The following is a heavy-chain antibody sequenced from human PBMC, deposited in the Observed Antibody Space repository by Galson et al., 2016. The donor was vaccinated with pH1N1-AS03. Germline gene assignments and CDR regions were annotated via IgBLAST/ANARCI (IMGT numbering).Heavy chain of an antibody. D-gene: IGHD5-12*01. CDR2: IFPGDSAS. CDR3: ARGYGGPAPYDY. J-gene: IGHJ4*02. Sequence: QSGAEVKKPGESLKISCKGSRYSFTNNWINWVRQTPGKGLEWMGIIFPGDSASIYSPSFQGQDTFSADKSINTAYLRWTSLKTSDTAIYYCARGYGGPAPYDYWGQGTVVTVSS. CDR1: RYSFTNNW. V-gene: IGHV5-51*01.